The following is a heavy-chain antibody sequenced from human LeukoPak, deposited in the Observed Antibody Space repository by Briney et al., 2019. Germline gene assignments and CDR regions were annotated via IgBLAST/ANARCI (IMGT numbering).Heavy chain of an antibody. CDR3: ARRLRTSTPGTTGYFDY. V-gene: IGHV4-4*02. CDR2: ISLTGRT. J-gene: IGHJ4*03. D-gene: IGHD1-1*01. Sequence: SGTLSLTCGVSGGSITSTNWWSWVRQPPGQGLEWIGEISLTGRTNYNPSLIGRVIMSLDESRNQLSLTLTSVTAADTAVYYCARRLRTSTPGTTGYFDYWGQGTLVTVSS. CDR1: GGSITSTNW.